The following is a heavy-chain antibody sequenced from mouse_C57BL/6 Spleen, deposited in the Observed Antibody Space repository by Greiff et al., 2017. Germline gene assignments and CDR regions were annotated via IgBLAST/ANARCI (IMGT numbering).Heavy chain of an antibody. Sequence: VKLMESGPGLVQPSQCLSITCTVSGFSLTSYGVHWVRQSPGKGLEWLGVIWRGGSTDYNAAFMSRLSITKDNSKSQVFFKMNRLQADDTAIYYCAKSTYSTWKYYFDYGGQGTTLTVSS. CDR3: AKSTYSTWKYYFDY. D-gene: IGHD5-1*01. CDR1: GFSLTSYG. CDR2: IWRGGST. V-gene: IGHV2-5*01. J-gene: IGHJ2*01.